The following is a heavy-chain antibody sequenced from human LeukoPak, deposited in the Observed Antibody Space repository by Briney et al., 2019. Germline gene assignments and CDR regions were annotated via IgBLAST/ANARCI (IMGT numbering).Heavy chain of an antibody. CDR1: CGSISSYY. D-gene: IGHD2-21*01. CDR2: IYTSGST. V-gene: IGHV4-4*07. CDR3: ARADVDSVIGAFDI. J-gene: IGHJ3*02. Sequence: SETLSITCTVSCGSISSYYWSWIRQPAGKGLEWIGRIYTSGSTNYNPSLKSRVTMSVDTSKNQFSLKLSSVTAADTAVYYCARADVDSVIGAFDIWGQGTMVTVSS.